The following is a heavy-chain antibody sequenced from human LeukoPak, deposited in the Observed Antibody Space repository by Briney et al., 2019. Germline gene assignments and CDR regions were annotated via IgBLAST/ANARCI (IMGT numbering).Heavy chain of an antibody. D-gene: IGHD2/OR15-2a*01. V-gene: IGHV3-23*01. Sequence: GGSLRLSCAASGFTVSSNYMSWVRQAPGKGLEWVSAIGGSDDSTYYADSVKGRFTISRDNSKNTLYLQMNSLRAEDTAEYDCAKQRLSTHDYWGQGTLVTVSS. CDR1: GFTVSSNY. CDR3: AKQRLSTHDY. CDR2: IGGSDDST. J-gene: IGHJ4*02.